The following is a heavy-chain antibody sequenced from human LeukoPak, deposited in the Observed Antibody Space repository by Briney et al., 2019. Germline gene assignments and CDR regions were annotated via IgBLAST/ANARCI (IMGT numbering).Heavy chain of an antibody. CDR3: VRSTGSTMFIDY. CDR2: IYYSGNT. V-gene: IGHV4-59*01. Sequence: PSETLSLTCTVSGGSISPYYWSWIRQPPGKGLEWLGYIYYSGNTDYNPSLKIRVAISVARSKNQFSLKLSSVTAADTAVYYCVRSTGSTMFIDYWGQGTLVTVSS. CDR1: GGSISPYY. J-gene: IGHJ4*02. D-gene: IGHD3-10*02.